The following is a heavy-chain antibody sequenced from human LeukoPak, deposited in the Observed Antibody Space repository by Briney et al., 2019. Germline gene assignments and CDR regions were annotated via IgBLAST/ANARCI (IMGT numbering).Heavy chain of an antibody. V-gene: IGHV3-48*03. Sequence: GGSLRLSCAASGFTFTSYEMNWVRQAPGKGLEWASYISSSGKTIYYADSVKGRFTISRDNAKNSLYLQMNSLRAEDTAVYYCVRITVVPDYWGQGTLVTVSS. CDR3: VRITVVPDY. J-gene: IGHJ4*02. CDR2: ISSSGKTI. CDR1: GFTFTSYE. D-gene: IGHD4-23*01.